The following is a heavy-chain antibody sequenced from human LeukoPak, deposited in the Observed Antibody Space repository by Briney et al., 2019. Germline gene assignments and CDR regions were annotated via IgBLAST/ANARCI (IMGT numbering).Heavy chain of an antibody. CDR1: GFTFSSYA. Sequence: LSGGSLRLSCAASGFTFSSYAMSWVRQAPGEGLEWVSAISGSGGSTYYADSVKGRFTISRDNSKNTLYLQMNSLRAEDTAVYYCAKELITFGGVIVSPRFDYWGQGTLVTVSS. CDR3: AKELITFGGVIVSPRFDY. J-gene: IGHJ4*02. D-gene: IGHD3-16*02. CDR2: ISGSGGST. V-gene: IGHV3-23*01.